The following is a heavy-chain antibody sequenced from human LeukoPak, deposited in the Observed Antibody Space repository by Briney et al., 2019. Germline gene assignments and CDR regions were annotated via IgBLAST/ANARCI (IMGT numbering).Heavy chain of an antibody. V-gene: IGHV4-39*01. D-gene: IGHD2-8*01. J-gene: IGHJ4*02. CDR3: ARSSNGVSRFDY. CDR2: IYYSGTT. CDR1: GGSISTSYY. Sequence: SETLSLTCTVSGGSISTSYYWGWIRQPPGKGLEWIGSIYYSGTTYYNPSLKSRVTISVDTSKNQFSLKLSSVTAADTAVYHCARSSNGVSRFDYWGQGTLVTVSS.